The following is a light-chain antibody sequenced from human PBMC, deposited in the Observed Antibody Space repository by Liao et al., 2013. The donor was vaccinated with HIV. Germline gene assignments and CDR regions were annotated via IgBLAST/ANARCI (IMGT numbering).Light chain of an antibody. CDR1: KLGDKY. V-gene: IGLV3-1*01. J-gene: IGLJ1*01. Sequence: YELTQPPSVTVSPGQTATITCSGDKLGDKYATWYQQKPGQSPILVIYQNSHRPSGIPERFSGSNSGNTATLTISGTQAMDEADYYCQAWDSTTYVFGTGTKVTVL. CDR2: QNS. CDR3: QAWDSTTYV.